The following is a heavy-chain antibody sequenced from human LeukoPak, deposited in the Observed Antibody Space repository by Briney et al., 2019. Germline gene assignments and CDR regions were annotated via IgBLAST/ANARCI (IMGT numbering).Heavy chain of an antibody. CDR2: IRNKANSYTT. J-gene: IGHJ4*02. Sequence: HPGGSLRLSCAVSGFTFSDHYMDWVRQAPGKGLEWVGRIRNKANSYTTEYAASVKGRFSISRDYSKDSLYLQMNSLRAEDTAVYYCAKDRSCINDVCHGDFDYWGQGTLVTVSS. CDR3: AKDRSCINDVCHGDFDY. V-gene: IGHV3-72*01. D-gene: IGHD2-8*01. CDR1: GFTFSDHY.